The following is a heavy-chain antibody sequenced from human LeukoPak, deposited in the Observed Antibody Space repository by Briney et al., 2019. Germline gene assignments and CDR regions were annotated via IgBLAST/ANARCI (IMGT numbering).Heavy chain of an antibody. CDR1: GFTFSSYA. Sequence: GGSLSLSCAASGFTFSSYAMSWVRQAPGKGLEWVSAISGSGGSTYYADSVKGRFTISRDNSKNTLYLQINSTRAEDTAVYYCAKEQWLVPLADYWGQGTLVTVSS. CDR3: AKEQWLVPLADY. J-gene: IGHJ4*02. D-gene: IGHD6-19*01. V-gene: IGHV3-23*01. CDR2: ISGSGGST.